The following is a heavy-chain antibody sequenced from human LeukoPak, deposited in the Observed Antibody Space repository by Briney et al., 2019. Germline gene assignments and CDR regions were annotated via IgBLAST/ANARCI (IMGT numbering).Heavy chain of an antibody. Sequence: GGSLRLSCAASGFTFDDYAMHWVRQAPGKGLEWASGISWNSGSIGYADSVKGRFTISRDNAKNPLYLQMNSLRAEDTALYYCAKEAGSRGSYFDYWGQGTLVTVSS. CDR2: ISWNSGSI. J-gene: IGHJ4*02. V-gene: IGHV3-9*01. CDR3: AKEAGSRGSYFDY. D-gene: IGHD3-16*01. CDR1: GFTFDDYA.